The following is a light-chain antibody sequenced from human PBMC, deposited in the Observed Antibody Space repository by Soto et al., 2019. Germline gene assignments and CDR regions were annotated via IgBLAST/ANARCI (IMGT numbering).Light chain of an antibody. CDR3: QQYGSSLSIT. Sequence: EIVLTQSPGTLSLSPGERATLSCRASQSVSSNYFAWYQQKPGQAPRLLIHGASRRATGIPDRFSGSGSGTDFTLTISRLEPEDFAVYYCQQYGSSLSITFGQGTRLESK. V-gene: IGKV3-20*01. J-gene: IGKJ5*01. CDR2: GAS. CDR1: QSVSSNY.